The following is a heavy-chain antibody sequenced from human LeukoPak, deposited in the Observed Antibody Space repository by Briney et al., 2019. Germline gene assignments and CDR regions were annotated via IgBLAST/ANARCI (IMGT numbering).Heavy chain of an antibody. Sequence: SETLSLTCTVSGGSISSYYWSWIRQPPGKGLEWIGYIYYSGSTNYNPSLKSRVTISVDTSKNQFSLKLSSVTAADTAVYYCARYLYSSGWPYSFDWGQGTMVTVSS. CDR1: GGSISSYY. D-gene: IGHD6-19*01. CDR3: ARYLYSSGWPYSFD. J-gene: IGHJ3*01. V-gene: IGHV4-59*08. CDR2: IYYSGST.